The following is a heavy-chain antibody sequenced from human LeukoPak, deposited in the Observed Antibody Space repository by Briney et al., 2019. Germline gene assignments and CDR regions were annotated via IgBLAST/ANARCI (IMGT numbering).Heavy chain of an antibody. CDR2: IYYSGST. D-gene: IGHD5-12*01. V-gene: IGHV4-59*01. J-gene: IGHJ5*02. CDR1: GGSISSYY. CDR3: ARYMVATPLFPWFDP. Sequence: SETLSLTCTVSGGSISSYYWSWIRQPPGKGLEWIGYIYYSGSTNYNPSLKSRVTISVDTSKNQFSLKLSSVTAADTAVYYCARYMVATPLFPWFDPWGQGTLVTVSS.